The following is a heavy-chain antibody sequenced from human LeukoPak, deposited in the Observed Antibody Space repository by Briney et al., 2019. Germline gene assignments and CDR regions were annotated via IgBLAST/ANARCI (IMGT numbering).Heavy chain of an antibody. CDR2: TNHSGST. CDR3: AARHCSSTSCYKQRLNNFAY. CDR1: GGSFSGYY. V-gene: IGHV4-34*01. J-gene: IGHJ4*02. Sequence: SETLSLTCAVYGGSFSGYYWSWIRQPPGKGLEWIGETNHSGSTNYNPSLKSRVTISVDTSKNQFSLKLSSVTAAATAVYYCAARHCSSTSCYKQRLNNFAYWGQGTLVTVSS. D-gene: IGHD2-2*02.